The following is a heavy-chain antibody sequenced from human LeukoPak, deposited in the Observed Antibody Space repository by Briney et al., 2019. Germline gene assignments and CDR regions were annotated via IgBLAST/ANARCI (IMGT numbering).Heavy chain of an antibody. D-gene: IGHD3-22*01. J-gene: IGHJ4*02. CDR3: ATPLDYYDRSDSHQGGD. CDR1: GFTFSRHW. Sequence: GGSLRLSCAASGFTFSRHWMAWVRQAPGKGLEWVANIKHDGSEKNYVDSVKGRFTISRDNAKNSLYLQMNSLRAEDTAVYYCATPLDYYDRSDSHQGGDWGQGTLVTVSS. CDR2: IKHDGSEK. V-gene: IGHV3-7*03.